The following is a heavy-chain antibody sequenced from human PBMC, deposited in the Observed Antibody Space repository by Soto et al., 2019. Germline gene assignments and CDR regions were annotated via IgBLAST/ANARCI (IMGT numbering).Heavy chain of an antibody. V-gene: IGHV3-48*03. CDR2: ISSSGRTV. CDR3: AKRTGRWYDYYGLDV. D-gene: IGHD1-1*01. CDR1: GFTFSSYE. J-gene: IGHJ6*02. Sequence: GGSLRLSCAASGFTFSSYEMNWVRQAPGKGLEWVSYISSSGRTVYYADSVKRRFTISRDNAKNSLYLQMNSLRAEDTAVYYCAKRTGRWYDYYGLDVWGQGTTVTVSS.